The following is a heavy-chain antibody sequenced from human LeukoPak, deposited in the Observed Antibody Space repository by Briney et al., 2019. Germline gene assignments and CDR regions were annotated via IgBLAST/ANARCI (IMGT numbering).Heavy chain of an antibody. Sequence: SETLSLTCTVSGGSIISTSFYWGWIRQPPGKGLAWLGSIYHSGSTYDNPSLKSRVTISVDRSKNQFSLKLSSVTAADTAVYYCARLYYGSRDYYWFDRWGQGTLVTVSS. CDR3: ARLYYGSRDYYWFDR. D-gene: IGHD3-22*01. CDR1: GGSIISTSFY. J-gene: IGHJ5*02. CDR2: IYHSGST. V-gene: IGHV4-39*01.